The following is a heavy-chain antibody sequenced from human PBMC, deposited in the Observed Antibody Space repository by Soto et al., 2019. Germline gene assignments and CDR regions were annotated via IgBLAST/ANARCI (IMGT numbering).Heavy chain of an antibody. Sequence: QVQLVESGGGVVQPGRSLRLSCAASGFTFSSYGMHWVHQAPGKGLEWVAVIWYDGSNKYYADSVKGRFTISRDNSKNTLYLQMNSLRAEDTAVYYCARGPLYYYGMDVWGQGTTVTVSS. V-gene: IGHV3-33*01. CDR1: GFTFSSYG. CDR2: IWYDGSNK. CDR3: ARGPLYYYGMDV. J-gene: IGHJ6*02.